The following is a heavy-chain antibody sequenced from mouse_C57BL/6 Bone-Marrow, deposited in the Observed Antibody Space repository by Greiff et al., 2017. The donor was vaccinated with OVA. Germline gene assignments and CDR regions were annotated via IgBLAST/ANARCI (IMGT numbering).Heavy chain of an antibody. CDR3: TGEYDYDWYWYFDV. V-gene: IGHV6-3*01. J-gene: IGHJ1*03. CDR2: IRLKSDNYAT. CDR1: GFTFSNYW. D-gene: IGHD2-4*01. Sequence: EVHLVESGGGLVQPGGSMKLSCVASGFTFSNYWMNWVRQSPEKGLEWVAQIRLKSDNYATHYAESVKGRFTISRDDSKSSVYLQMNNLRAEDTGIYYSTGEYDYDWYWYFDVWGTGTTVTVSS.